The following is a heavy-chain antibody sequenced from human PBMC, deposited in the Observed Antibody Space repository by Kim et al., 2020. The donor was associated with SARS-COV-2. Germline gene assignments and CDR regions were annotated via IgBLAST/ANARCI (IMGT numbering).Heavy chain of an antibody. J-gene: IGHJ6*02. V-gene: IGHV3-74*01. CDR3: ARGMCKDGLDV. Sequence: GGSLRLSCAASGFSSRNYYMNWVRQAPGRGLVWVSRMSGDGSKTNYADSVKGRFTMSRDNAENTVFLQMNSLRGDDTGVYYCARGMCKDGLDVWGQGTTVTVS. CDR2: MSGDGSKT. CDR1: GFSSRNYY.